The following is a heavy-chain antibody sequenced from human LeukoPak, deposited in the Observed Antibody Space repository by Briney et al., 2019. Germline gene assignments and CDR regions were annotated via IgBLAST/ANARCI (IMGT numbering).Heavy chain of an antibody. V-gene: IGHV4-31*03. J-gene: IGHJ4*02. CDR2: NYYSGST. CDR3: ARGHDSPYLTY. D-gene: IGHD2-15*01. Sequence: KASQTLSLTCTVSGSSINIGAYYWSWIRQHPGKGLEWIGYNYYSGSTYYNPSLKSRLTISVDTSKNQFSLKLSSVTAADAAIYYCARGHDSPYLTYWGQGTLVTVSS. CDR1: GSSINIGAYY.